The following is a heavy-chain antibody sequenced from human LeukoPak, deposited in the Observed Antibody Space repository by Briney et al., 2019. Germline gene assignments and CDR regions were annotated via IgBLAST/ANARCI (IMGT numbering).Heavy chain of an antibody. J-gene: IGHJ3*02. V-gene: IGHV4-39*01. Sequence: SETLSLTCTVSGGSIFIGSYYWGWIRQPPGKGLEWIGSVDYSGSTYYSPSLKSRVTVSVDTSKNQFSLKLSSVTAADTAVYYCARHRGGWDAFAIWGQGTVVPVSS. CDR2: VDYSGST. CDR3: ARHRGGWDAFAI. CDR1: GGSIFIGSYY.